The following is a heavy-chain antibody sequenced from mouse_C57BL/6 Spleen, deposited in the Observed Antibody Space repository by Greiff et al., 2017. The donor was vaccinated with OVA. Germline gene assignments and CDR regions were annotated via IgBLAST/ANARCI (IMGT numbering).Heavy chain of an antibody. CDR1: GYTFTSYW. V-gene: IGHV1-69*01. CDR2: IDPSDSYT. J-gene: IGHJ4*01. CDR3: ARSVLWQHAMDY. D-gene: IGHD2-1*01. Sequence: QVQLQQPGAELVMPGASVKLSCKASGYTFTSYWMHWVKQRPGQGLEWLGEIDPSDSYTNYNQKFKGQSTLTVDKSSSTAYMQLSSLTSEDTAVYYCARSVLWQHAMDYWGQGTSVTVSS.